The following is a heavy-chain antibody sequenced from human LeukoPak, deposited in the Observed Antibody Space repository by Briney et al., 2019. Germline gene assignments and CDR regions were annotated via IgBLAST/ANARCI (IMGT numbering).Heavy chain of an antibody. Sequence: ASVKVSCKASGYTFTDYSLHWVRQAPGQGLEWMGWINPNSGGTNYAQKFQGRVTMTRDTSISTAYMELSRLRSDDTAVYYCARDLTMIVVVGFDPWGQGTLVTVSS. J-gene: IGHJ5*02. CDR3: ARDLTMIVVVGFDP. V-gene: IGHV1-2*02. CDR1: GYTFTDYS. CDR2: INPNSGGT. D-gene: IGHD3-22*01.